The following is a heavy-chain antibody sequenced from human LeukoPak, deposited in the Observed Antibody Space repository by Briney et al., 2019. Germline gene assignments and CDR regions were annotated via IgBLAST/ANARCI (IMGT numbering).Heavy chain of an antibody. CDR1: GGTFSSYA. J-gene: IGHJ4*02. CDR2: IIPIFGAA. CDR3: ARTYYYGSGSYLGHDY. D-gene: IGHD3-10*01. Sequence: SVKVSCKASGGTFSSYAISWVRQAPGQGLEWMGGIIPIFGAANYAQKFQGRVTITTDESASTAYMELSGLRSEDTAVYYCARTYYYGSGSYLGHDYWGQGTLVTVSS. V-gene: IGHV1-69*05.